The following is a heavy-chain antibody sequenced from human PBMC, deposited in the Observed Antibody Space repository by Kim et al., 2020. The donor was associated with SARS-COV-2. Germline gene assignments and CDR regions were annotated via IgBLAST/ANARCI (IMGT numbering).Heavy chain of an antibody. CDR1: GGSISSYY. V-gene: IGHV4-59*01. CDR2: IYYSGST. J-gene: IGHJ4*02. Sequence: SETLSLTCTVSGGSISSYYWSWIRQPPGKGLEWIGYIYYSGSTNYNPSLKSRVTISVDTSKNQFSLKLSSVTAADTAVYYCARGGATADYWGQGTLVTVSS. D-gene: IGHD1-26*01. CDR3: ARGGATADY.